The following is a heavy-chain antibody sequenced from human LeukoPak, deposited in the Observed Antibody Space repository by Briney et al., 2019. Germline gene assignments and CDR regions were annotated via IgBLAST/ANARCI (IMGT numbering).Heavy chain of an antibody. Sequence: SETLSLTCTVSGGSLSSGDYYWSWIRQPPGKGLEWIGYIYYSGSTYYNPSLKSRVTISVDTSKNQFSLKLSSVTAADTAVYYCARDRRGGGMDVWGQGTTVTVSS. CDR3: ARDRRGGGMDV. V-gene: IGHV4-30-4*01. CDR1: GGSLSSGDYY. CDR2: IYYSGST. D-gene: IGHD5-24*01. J-gene: IGHJ6*02.